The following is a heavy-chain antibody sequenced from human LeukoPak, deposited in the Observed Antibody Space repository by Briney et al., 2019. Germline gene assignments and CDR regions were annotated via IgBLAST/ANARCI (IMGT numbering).Heavy chain of an antibody. CDR2: IYPGGSDT. J-gene: IGHJ6*03. CDR3: ARRALQSYYMDV. Sequence: GWIRQPPGKGLEWMGIIYPGGSDTRYSPSFQGQVTISADKSISTAYLQWSSLKASDTAMYYCARRALQSYYMDVWGKGTTVTVSS. V-gene: IGHV5-51*01. D-gene: IGHD4-11*01.